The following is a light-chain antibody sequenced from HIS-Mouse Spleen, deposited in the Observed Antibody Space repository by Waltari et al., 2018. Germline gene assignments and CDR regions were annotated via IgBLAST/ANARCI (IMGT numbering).Light chain of an antibody. CDR3: QQSYSTPWT. CDR1: QSVLYSSNNKNY. Sequence: DIVMTQSPDSLAVSLGERATINCKSSQSVLYSSNNKNYLAWYQQKPGQPPKLPIYWASTRESGVPDRFSGSGSGTDFTLTISSLQPEDFATYYCQQSYSTPWTFGQGTKVEIK. CDR2: WAS. J-gene: IGKJ1*01. V-gene: IGKV4-1*01.